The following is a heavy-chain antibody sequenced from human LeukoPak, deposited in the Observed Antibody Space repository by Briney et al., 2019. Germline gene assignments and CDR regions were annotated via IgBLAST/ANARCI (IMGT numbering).Heavy chain of an antibody. V-gene: IGHV3-23*01. J-gene: IGHJ4*02. CDR2: IIGSGGRT. CDR3: AQAGSLDYAVGN. Sequence: GGSLKLSCAASGFIFSSYAMSWVRQAPGKGLKWVSTIIGSGGRTYYADSVKGRFTISRDNSMNTLYLQMNNLRAEDTAVYYCAQAGSLDYAVGNWGQGTLVTVSS. CDR1: GFIFSSYA. D-gene: IGHD4-17*01.